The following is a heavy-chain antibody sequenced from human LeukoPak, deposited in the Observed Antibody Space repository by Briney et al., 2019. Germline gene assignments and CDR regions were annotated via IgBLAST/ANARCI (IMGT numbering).Heavy chain of an antibody. CDR3: ARYSGSYYYPPAWDL. J-gene: IGHJ4*02. Sequence: GGSLRLSCAASGFTFSSYAMSWVRQAPGKGLEWVSATSTSGGSAYYADSVKGRFTISRDNSKNTLYLQMDRLRADDTAVYYCARYSGSYYYPPAWDLWGQGTLVTVSS. V-gene: IGHV3-23*01. CDR1: GFTFSSYA. D-gene: IGHD1-26*01. CDR2: TSTSGGSA.